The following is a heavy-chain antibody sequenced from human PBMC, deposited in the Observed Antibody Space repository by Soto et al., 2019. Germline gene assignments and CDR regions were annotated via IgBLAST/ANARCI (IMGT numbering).Heavy chain of an antibody. V-gene: IGHV3-33*01. Sequence: QVQLVESGGGVVQPGRSLRLSCAASGFTFSSYGMHWVRQAPGKGLEWVAVIWYVGSNKYYADSVKGRFTISRDNSKNTLYLQMNSLRAEDTAVYYCARDYYDDYVGWFDPWGQGTLVTVSS. J-gene: IGHJ5*02. CDR2: IWYVGSNK. D-gene: IGHD4-17*01. CDR1: GFTFSSYG. CDR3: ARDYYDDYVGWFDP.